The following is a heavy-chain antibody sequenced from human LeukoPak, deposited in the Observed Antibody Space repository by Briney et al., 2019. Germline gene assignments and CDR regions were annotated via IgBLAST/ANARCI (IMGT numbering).Heavy chain of an antibody. CDR1: GLTVSGSY. V-gene: IGHV3-53*01. CDR2: LYSSGTT. D-gene: IGHD3-10*01. J-gene: IGHJ3*02. Sequence: GGSLILSCAASGLTVSGSYMNWGRQAPGKGLEGVSVLYSSGTTYYADSAKGGFTISRDNSKNTLYLQLNSLRAEDTAIYYCAQSRGAFDIWGQGTMVTVSS. CDR3: AQSRGAFDI.